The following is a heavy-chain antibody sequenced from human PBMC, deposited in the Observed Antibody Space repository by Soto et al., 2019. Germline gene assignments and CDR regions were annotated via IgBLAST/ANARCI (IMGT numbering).Heavy chain of an antibody. CDR3: ARAPHRSYSSRFDY. D-gene: IGHD6-13*01. Sequence: SETLSLTCAVYGGAFSGYDWSWIRQPPGKGREWIGEINHRGSTNYNPSLKSRVTISVDTSKNQFSLKLSSVTAADTAVYYCARAPHRSYSSRFDYWGQGTLVTVSS. CDR1: GGAFSGYD. CDR2: INHRGST. J-gene: IGHJ4*02. V-gene: IGHV4-34*01.